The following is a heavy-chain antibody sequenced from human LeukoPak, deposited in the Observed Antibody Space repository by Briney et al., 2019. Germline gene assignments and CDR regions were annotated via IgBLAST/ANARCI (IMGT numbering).Heavy chain of an antibody. CDR2: INSEGSST. CDR3: ARSHASYSSSWEFSYYFDY. D-gene: IGHD6-13*01. V-gene: IGHV3-74*01. Sequence: RAGGSLRLSCAASGFTFSSYWMHWVRQAPGEGLVWVSRINSEGSSTRYADSVEGRFTISRDNAKNTPYLQMSSLRVEDTAVYYCARSHASYSSSWEFSYYFDYWGQGTLVTVSS. J-gene: IGHJ4*02. CDR1: GFTFSSYW.